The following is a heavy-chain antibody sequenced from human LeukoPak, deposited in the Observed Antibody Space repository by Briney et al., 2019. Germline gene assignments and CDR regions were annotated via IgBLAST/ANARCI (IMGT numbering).Heavy chain of an antibody. CDR2: IWYDGSNK. CDR3: AKDRDPGAFDI. CDR1: GFTFSSYG. J-gene: IGHJ3*02. Sequence: GGSLRLSCAASGFTFSSYGMHWVRQAPGKGLEWVAVIWYDGSNKYYADSVKGRFTISRDNSKNTLYLQMNGLRAEDTAVYYCAKDRDPGAFDIWGQGTMVTVSS. V-gene: IGHV3-33*06.